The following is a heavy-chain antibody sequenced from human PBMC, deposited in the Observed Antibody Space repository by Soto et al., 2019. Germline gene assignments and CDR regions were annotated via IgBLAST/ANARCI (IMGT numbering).Heavy chain of an antibody. CDR3: PRTTAVPNTLRSRYFFDY. Sequence: LQPLSHTCSVSGGSVSDKTYYWSCIRHPPGTRLEWIGYVYYSGTTNYNPSLKSRVTISVDLSKNRFSLRLSSVTTADTALYYCPRTTAVPNTLRSRYFFDYWGQGTLVTVSS. CDR2: VYYSGTT. J-gene: IGHJ4*02. V-gene: IGHV4-61*01. D-gene: IGHD4-17*01. CDR1: GGSVSDKTYY.